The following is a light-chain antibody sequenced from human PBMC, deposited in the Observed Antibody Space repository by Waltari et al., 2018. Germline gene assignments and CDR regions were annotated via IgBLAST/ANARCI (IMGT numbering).Light chain of an antibody. CDR3: QSSYSSGSYVV. Sequence: SYELTQSPSVSVSPGQTASITCSGDALPNQYAYWYQQKPGQAPGMGIYKDNERPSGIPERFSASNSGTTVTLTISGVQAEDEAYYYCQSSYSSGSYVVFGGGTKLTVL. V-gene: IGLV3-25*03. CDR1: ALPNQY. CDR2: KDN. J-gene: IGLJ2*01.